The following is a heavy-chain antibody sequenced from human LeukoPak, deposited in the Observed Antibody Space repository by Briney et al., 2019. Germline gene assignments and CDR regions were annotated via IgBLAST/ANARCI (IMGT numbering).Heavy chain of an antibody. V-gene: IGHV1-8*03. Sequence: GASVKVSCKTSGYTFTSYGISWVRQATGQGLEWMGWMNPNSGNTGYAQKFQGRVTITRNTSISTAYMELSSLRSEDTAVYYCARGLTINYYDSSGYYGDAAFDIWGQGTMVTVSS. D-gene: IGHD3-22*01. J-gene: IGHJ3*02. CDR3: ARGLTINYYDSSGYYGDAAFDI. CDR2: MNPNSGNT. CDR1: GYTFTSYG.